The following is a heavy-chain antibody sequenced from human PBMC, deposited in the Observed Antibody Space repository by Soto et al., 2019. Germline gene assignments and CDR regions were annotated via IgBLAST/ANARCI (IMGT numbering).Heavy chain of an antibody. CDR1: GFTFSSYS. Sequence: GGSLRLSCAASGFTFSSYSMNWVRQATGKGLEWVSYISSSSTIYYADSVKGRFTISRDNAKNSLYLQMNSLRDEDTAVYYCARDLTVWFGESDIDYWGQGTLVTVSS. CDR3: ARDLTVWFGESDIDY. J-gene: IGHJ4*02. D-gene: IGHD3-10*01. CDR2: ISSSSTI. V-gene: IGHV3-48*02.